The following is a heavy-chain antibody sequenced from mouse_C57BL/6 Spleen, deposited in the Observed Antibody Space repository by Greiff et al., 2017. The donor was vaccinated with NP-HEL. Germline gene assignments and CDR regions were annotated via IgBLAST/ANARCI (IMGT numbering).Heavy chain of an antibody. D-gene: IGHD2-4*01. V-gene: IGHV5-9-1*02. J-gene: IGHJ3*01. Sequence: DVMLVESGEGLVKPGGSLKLSCAASGFTFSSYAMSWVRQTPEKRLEWVAYISSGGDYIYYADTVKGRFTISRDNARNTLYLQMSSLKSEDTAMYYCTRDYDYDGFFAYWGQGTLVTVSA. CDR3: TRDYDYDGFFAY. CDR2: ISSGGDYI. CDR1: GFTFSSYA.